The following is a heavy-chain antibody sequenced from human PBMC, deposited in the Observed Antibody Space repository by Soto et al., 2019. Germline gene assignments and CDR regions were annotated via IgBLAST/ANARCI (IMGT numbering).Heavy chain of an antibody. CDR3: AGVAYDILTGYPTYYFDY. Sequence: SETLSLTCTFSGHSISSYYWSWIRQPPGKGLEWIGYIYYSGSTNYNPSLKSRVTISVDTSKNQFSLKLSSVTAADTAVYYCAGVAYDILTGYPTYYFDYWGQGTLVTVSS. D-gene: IGHD3-9*01. J-gene: IGHJ4*02. CDR2: IYYSGST. CDR1: GHSISSYY. V-gene: IGHV4-59*01.